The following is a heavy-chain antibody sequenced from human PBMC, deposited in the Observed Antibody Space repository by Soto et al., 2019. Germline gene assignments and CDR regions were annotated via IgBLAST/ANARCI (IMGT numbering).Heavy chain of an antibody. J-gene: IGHJ4*02. CDR3: ARAYTYDFDY. CDR2: VFWHDDK. V-gene: IGHV2-5*01. Sequence: QITLKESGPTLVKPTQTLTLTFTFSGFSFGVSGVGVGWIRQPPGKALEWLALVFWHDDKRYHPSLRSRLTITKDAPKNQVVLTMTNMAPLDTATYFCARAYTYDFDYWGQGTLVSVSS. CDR1: GFSFGVSGVG. D-gene: IGHD5-18*01.